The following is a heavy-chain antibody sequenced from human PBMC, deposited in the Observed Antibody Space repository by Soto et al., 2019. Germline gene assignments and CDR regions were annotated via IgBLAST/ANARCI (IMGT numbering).Heavy chain of an antibody. J-gene: IGHJ4*02. D-gene: IGHD6-19*01. CDR1: GGSISGSC. CDR3: ARSVAVPGAHIDY. CDR2: VYYTGST. Sequence: PSETLSRTWIVSGGSISGSCWSWSRQSPGKGLEWLGYVYYTGSTNYSPSLRSRVSISVDTSKNEFSLRLSSVTAADTAVYFCARSVAVPGAHIDYWGQGTQVTVSS. V-gene: IGHV4-59*01.